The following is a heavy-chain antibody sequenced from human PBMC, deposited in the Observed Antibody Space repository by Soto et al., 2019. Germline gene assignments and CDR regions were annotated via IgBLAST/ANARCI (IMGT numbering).Heavy chain of an antibody. CDR1: GYTFTSYG. D-gene: IGHD2-21*01. J-gene: IGHJ6*02. Sequence: GASVKVSCKASGYTFTSYGISWVRQAPGQGLEWMGWISAYNGNTNYAQKLQGRVTMTTDTSTSTAYMELRSLRSDDTAVYYCARVFRIRPRLPDSIDFWGQGTMVTVSS. V-gene: IGHV1-18*01. CDR2: ISAYNGNT. CDR3: ARVFRIRPRLPDSIDF.